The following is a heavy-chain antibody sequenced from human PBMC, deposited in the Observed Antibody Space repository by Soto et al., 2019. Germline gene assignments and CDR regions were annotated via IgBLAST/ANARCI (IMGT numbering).Heavy chain of an antibody. Sequence: XVYLRLSCAASGFTFSSYAMSWVRQAPGKGLEWVSAISGSGGSTYYADSVKGRFTISRDNSKNTLYLQMNSLRAEDTAVYYCAKAPGYSSSWYPNYWGQGTLVTVSS. J-gene: IGHJ4*02. CDR2: ISGSGGST. V-gene: IGHV3-23*01. CDR3: AKAPGYSSSWYPNY. D-gene: IGHD6-13*01. CDR1: GFTFSSYA.